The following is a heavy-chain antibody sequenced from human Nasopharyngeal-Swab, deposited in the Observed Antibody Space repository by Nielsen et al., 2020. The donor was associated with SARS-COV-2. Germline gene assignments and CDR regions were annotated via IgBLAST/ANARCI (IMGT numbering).Heavy chain of an antibody. D-gene: IGHD2-21*02. CDR2: IRQDAREQ. J-gene: IGHJ3*02. V-gene: IGHV3-7*04. CDR1: GFPFSNHY. Sequence: GGSLKLSCAASGFPFSNHYMTWVRQPPGKGLEWVANIRQDAREQFYVDSVKGRVTISRDNAKNSVFLQMNSLRSEDTAVYYCARESVVTGMDDAPDIWGRGTMVTVSS. CDR3: ARESVVTGMDDAPDI.